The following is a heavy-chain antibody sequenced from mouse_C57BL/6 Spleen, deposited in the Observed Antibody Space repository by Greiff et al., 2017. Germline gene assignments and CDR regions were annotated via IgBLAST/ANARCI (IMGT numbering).Heavy chain of an antibody. CDR1: GYTFTSYW. CDR3: ARAVYDYDGYYFDY. D-gene: IGHD2-4*01. CDR2: IDPSDSET. Sequence: QVQLQQPGAELVRPGSSVKLSCKASGYTFTSYWMHWVKQRPIQGLEWIGNIDPSDSETHYNQKFKDKATLTVDKSSSTAYMQLSSLTSEDSAVYYGARAVYDYDGYYFDYWGQGTTLTVSS. J-gene: IGHJ2*01. V-gene: IGHV1-52*01.